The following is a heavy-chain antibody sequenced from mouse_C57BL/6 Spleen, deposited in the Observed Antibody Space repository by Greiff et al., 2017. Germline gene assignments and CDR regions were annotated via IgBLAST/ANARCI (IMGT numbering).Heavy chain of an antibody. CDR3: ARCRNYSYWYFDV. Sequence: QVQLQQPGAELVKPGASVKLSCKASGYTFTSYWMQWVKQRPGQGLEWIGEIDPYDSYTNYNQKFKGKATLTVDTSSSTAYMQLSSLTSEDSAVYYCARCRNYSYWYFDVWGTGTTVTVSS. D-gene: IGHD2-1*01. J-gene: IGHJ1*03. CDR2: IDPYDSYT. CDR1: GYTFTSYW. V-gene: IGHV1-50*01.